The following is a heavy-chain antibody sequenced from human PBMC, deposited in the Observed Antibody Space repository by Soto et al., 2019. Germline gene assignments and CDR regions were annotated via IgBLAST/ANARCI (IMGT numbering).Heavy chain of an antibody. D-gene: IGHD1-7*01. CDR2: IYYSGST. CDR3: ARVWYNWNYVWFDP. CDR1: GGSISSYY. Sequence: SETLSLTCTVSGGSISSYYWSWIRQPPGKGLEWIGYIYYSGSTNYNPSLKSRVTISVDTSKNQFSLKLSSVTAADTAVYYCARVWYNWNYVWFDPWGQGTLVTVSS. J-gene: IGHJ5*02. V-gene: IGHV4-59*01.